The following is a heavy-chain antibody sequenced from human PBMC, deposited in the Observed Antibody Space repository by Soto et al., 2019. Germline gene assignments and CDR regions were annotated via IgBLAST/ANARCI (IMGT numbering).Heavy chain of an antibody. CDR1: GFTFSSYA. V-gene: IGHV3-30-3*01. CDR3: ARARAQLGSPFDY. J-gene: IGHJ4*02. Sequence: QVQLVESGGGVVQPGRSLRLSCAASGFTFSSYAMHWVRQAPGKGLEWVAVISYDGSNKYYADSVKGRFTISRDNSKNTLYLQMTSLRAEDTAVYYCARARAQLGSPFDYWGQGTLVTVSS. D-gene: IGHD5-18*01. CDR2: ISYDGSNK.